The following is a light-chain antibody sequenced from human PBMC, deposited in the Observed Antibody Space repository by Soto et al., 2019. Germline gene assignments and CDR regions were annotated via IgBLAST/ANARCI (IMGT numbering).Light chain of an antibody. V-gene: IGKV2-28*01. CDR2: LGS. CDR3: MQTLQIPT. CDR1: LNLMHTNGYNY. J-gene: IGKJ1*01. Sequence: DMVMAQSPLSLPVTPGEPASISCRSSLNLMHTNGYNYLDWYLQRPGQSPQLLIYLGSNRASGVPDRFSGSGSGTDFILRISRVEAEDVGVYYCMQTLQIPTFGQGTKVDIK.